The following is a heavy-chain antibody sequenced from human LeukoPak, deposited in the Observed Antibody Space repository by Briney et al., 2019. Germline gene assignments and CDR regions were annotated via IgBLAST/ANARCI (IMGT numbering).Heavy chain of an antibody. V-gene: IGHV1-2*02. CDR2: INPNSGGT. CDR1: GYTFTGYY. Sequence: SVKVSCKASGYTFTGYYIHWVRQAPGQGLEWMGWINPNSGGTNYAQRFQGRVTMTRDTSISTAYMELSRLKSDDTAVYYCAPSDAYSYYFDYWGQGTLVTVPS. D-gene: IGHD3-16*01. CDR3: APSDAYSYYFDY. J-gene: IGHJ4*02.